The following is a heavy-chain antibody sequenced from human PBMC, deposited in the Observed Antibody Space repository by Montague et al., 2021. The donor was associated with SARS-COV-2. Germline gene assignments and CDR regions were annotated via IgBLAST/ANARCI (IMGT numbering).Heavy chain of an antibody. CDR3: AWMVRGLIMWAYGMDV. J-gene: IGHJ6*02. D-gene: IGHD3-10*01. Sequence: SETLSLTCTVSGGSISSSSYDWGWIRQPPGKGLEWIGSIDYSGSTYCNPSLKSRVTISVDTSKNQFSLKLSSVTAADTAVYYCAWMVRGLIMWAYGMDVWGQGTTVTVSS. CDR1: GGSISSSSYD. V-gene: IGHV4-39*07. CDR2: IDYSGST.